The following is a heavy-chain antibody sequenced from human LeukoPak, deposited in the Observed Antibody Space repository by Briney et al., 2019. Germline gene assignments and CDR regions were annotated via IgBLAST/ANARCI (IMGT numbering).Heavy chain of an antibody. Sequence: ASVKVSCKASGYTFTSYGISWVRQAPGQGLEWTGWISAYNGNTNYAQKLQGRVTMTTDTSTSTAYMELRSLRSDDTAVYYCARPHLGYCSGGSCYGAWFDPWGQGTLVTVSS. CDR1: GYTFTSYG. V-gene: IGHV1-18*01. CDR2: ISAYNGNT. CDR3: ARPHLGYCSGGSCYGAWFDP. J-gene: IGHJ5*02. D-gene: IGHD2-15*01.